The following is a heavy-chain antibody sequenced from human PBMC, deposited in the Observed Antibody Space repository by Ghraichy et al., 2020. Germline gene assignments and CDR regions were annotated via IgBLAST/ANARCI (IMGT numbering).Heavy chain of an antibody. V-gene: IGHV4-30-4*07. Sequence: SETLSLTCAVSGGSISSGGYSWSWIRQPPGKGLEWIGYIYYSGSTYYNPSLKSRVTISVDTSKNQFSLKLSSVTAADTAVYYCARDDPTRSGGGWWGQGTLVTVSS. D-gene: IGHD3-10*01. CDR3: ARDDPTRSGGGW. CDR2: IYYSGST. CDR1: GGSISSGGYS. J-gene: IGHJ4*02.